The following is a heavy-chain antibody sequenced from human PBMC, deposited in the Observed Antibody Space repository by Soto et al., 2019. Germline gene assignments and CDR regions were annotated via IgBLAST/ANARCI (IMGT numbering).Heavy chain of an antibody. D-gene: IGHD3-16*01. CDR3: ARVPSPFDFYYAMDV. CDR2: IFSSGTI. J-gene: IGHJ6*02. CDR1: GDSIGSGNKY. V-gene: IGHV4-30-4*02. Sequence: SETLSLTCTVSGDSIGSGNKYWSWIRQAPGKGLEWIGYIFSSGTIYYNPSLKSRLTMSLDTSQNQFSLKLNSVTETDTAVYFWARVPSPFDFYYAMDVWGQGTTVTVSS.